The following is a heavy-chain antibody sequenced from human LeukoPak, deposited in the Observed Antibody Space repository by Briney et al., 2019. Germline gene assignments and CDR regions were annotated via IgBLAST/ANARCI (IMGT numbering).Heavy chain of an antibody. CDR2: MNPNSGNT. V-gene: IGHV1-18*01. J-gene: IGHJ1*01. CDR1: GYTFTSYD. Sequence: GASVKVSCKASGYTFTSYDINWVRQATGQGLEWMGWMNPNSGNTNYAQKLQGRVTMTTDTSTSTAYMELRSLRSDDTAVYYCARDRKDPIFYYYDSSGYSLEYFQHWGQGTLVTVSS. D-gene: IGHD3-22*01. CDR3: ARDRKDPIFYYYDSSGYSLEYFQH.